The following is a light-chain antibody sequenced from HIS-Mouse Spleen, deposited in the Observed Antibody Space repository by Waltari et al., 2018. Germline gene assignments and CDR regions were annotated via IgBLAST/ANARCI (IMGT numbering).Light chain of an antibody. CDR2: EDS. Sequence: SYELTQPPSVSVSPGQTARITCFGDAVPKKYPSVYQQKSGQAPVLVIYEDSKRPSGIPERFSGSSSGTMATLTISGAQVEDEADYYCYSTDSSGNHRVFGGGTKLTVL. J-gene: IGLJ2*01. CDR1: AVPKKY. CDR3: YSTDSSGNHRV. V-gene: IGLV3-10*01.